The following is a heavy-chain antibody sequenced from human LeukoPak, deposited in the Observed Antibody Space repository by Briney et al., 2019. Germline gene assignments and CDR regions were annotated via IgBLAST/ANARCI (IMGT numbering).Heavy chain of an antibody. CDR1: GFTVSSNY. V-gene: IGHV3-53*01. CDR2: IYSGGST. J-gene: IGHJ4*02. CDR3: ARRRDAYSPIDY. Sequence: PGGSLRLSCAASGFTVSSNYMTWLRQAPGKGLEWVSLIYSGGSTYYADSVRGRFSISRDNSKNTLYLQMNSLRADDTAVYSCARRRDAYSPIDYWGQGTQVTVSS. D-gene: IGHD5-24*01.